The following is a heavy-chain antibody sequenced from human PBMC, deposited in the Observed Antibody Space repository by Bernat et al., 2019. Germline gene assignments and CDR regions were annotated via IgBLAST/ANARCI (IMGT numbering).Heavy chain of an antibody. Sequence: EVQLLESGGGLVQPGGSLRLSFAASGFSFSTYAMSWVRQAPGKGLEWVSHISGSGGSKYYADSVKGRFTISRDNPKNTLYLQMNSLRVEDTAIYYCAKDYRISGPTPYSFDNWGQGTLVTVSS. CDR3: AKDYRISGPTPYSFDN. CDR1: GFSFSTYA. V-gene: IGHV3-23*01. J-gene: IGHJ4*02. CDR2: ISGSGGSK. D-gene: IGHD1-20*01.